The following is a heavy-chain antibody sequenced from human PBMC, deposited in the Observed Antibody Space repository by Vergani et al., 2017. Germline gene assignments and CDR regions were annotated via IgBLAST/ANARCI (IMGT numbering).Heavy chain of an antibody. D-gene: IGHD3-10*01. CDR3: AKCYGSGFYYYYMDV. Sequence: EVQLLESGGSLKQPGGSVRLSCAASGFTFSTYAMHWVRQAPGKGLEWVSAISGSGGSTYYADSVKGRFTISRDNSKNTLYLQMNSLRAEDTAVYYCAKCYGSGFYYYYMDVWGKGTTVTVSS. CDR2: ISGSGGST. CDR1: GFTFSTYA. V-gene: IGHV3-23*01. J-gene: IGHJ6*03.